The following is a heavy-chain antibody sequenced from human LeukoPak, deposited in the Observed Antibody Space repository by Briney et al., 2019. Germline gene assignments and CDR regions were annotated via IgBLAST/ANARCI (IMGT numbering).Heavy chain of an antibody. Sequence: ETLSLTCAVYGGSFSGYYWSWVRQAPGKGLEWVSAISGSGGSTYYADSVKGRFTISRDNSKNTLYLQMNSLRAEDTAVYYCAKDEAHSGYDWDYWGQGTLVTVSS. CDR3: AKDEAHSGYDWDY. CDR1: GGSFSGYY. J-gene: IGHJ4*02. CDR2: ISGSGGST. D-gene: IGHD5-12*01. V-gene: IGHV3-23*01.